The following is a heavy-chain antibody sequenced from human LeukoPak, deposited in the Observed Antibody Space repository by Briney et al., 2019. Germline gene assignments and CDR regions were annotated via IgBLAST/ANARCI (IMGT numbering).Heavy chain of an antibody. CDR1: GASISSYY. V-gene: IGHV4-59*08. CDR3: AGRGNSWNDFDS. Sequence: SETLSLTCSVSGASISSYYWSWIRQPPGKGLEWIAYVHYSGRTNYNPSLKSRVSISVDTSKKQFSLNLSSVTAADTAVYYCAGRGNSWNDFDSWGQGTLVTVSS. D-gene: IGHD6-13*01. CDR2: VHYSGRT. J-gene: IGHJ4*02.